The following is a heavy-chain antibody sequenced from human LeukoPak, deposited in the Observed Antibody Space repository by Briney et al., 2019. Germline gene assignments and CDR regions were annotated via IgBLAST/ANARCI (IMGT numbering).Heavy chain of an antibody. Sequence: GGSLRLSCAASGFTFSDHHMDWVRQAPGKGLEWIGRCKNKDYAHSTVYAASVKGRFTFSRDDPKNSLYLQMNSLRAEDTAVYYCAKAVRTIPATVTFDCWGQGILVTVSS. D-gene: IGHD4-17*01. CDR3: AKAVRTIPATVTFDC. J-gene: IGHJ4*02. CDR1: GFTFSDHH. V-gene: IGHV3-72*01. CDR2: CKNKDYAHST.